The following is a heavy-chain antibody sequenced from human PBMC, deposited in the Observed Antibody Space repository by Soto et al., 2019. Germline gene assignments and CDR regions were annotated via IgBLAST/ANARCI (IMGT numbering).Heavy chain of an antibody. CDR1: GFTFSSYG. D-gene: IGHD6-19*01. J-gene: IGHJ1*01. Sequence: QVQLVESGGGVVQPGRSLRLSCAASGFTFSSYGMHWVRQAPGKGLEWVAVISYDGSNEYYADSVKGRFTISRDNSKNTLYLQMNSLRAEDTAVYYCAKGDSSGWYRLYFQHWGQGTLVTVSS. CDR3: AKGDSSGWYRLYFQH. V-gene: IGHV3-30*18. CDR2: ISYDGSNE.